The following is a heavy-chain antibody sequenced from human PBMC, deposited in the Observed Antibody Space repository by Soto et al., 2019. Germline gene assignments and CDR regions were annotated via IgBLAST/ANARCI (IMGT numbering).Heavy chain of an antibody. CDR3: AREVIAATPGAYAFDL. CDR2: ILYSGSA. V-gene: IGHV4-30-4*01. D-gene: IGHD2-15*01. Sequence: QVQLQESGPGLVKPSQTLSLTCTVSGCSISSANYFWSWVRQPPGKGLEWIGYILYSGSAYYNPFLKSRVTISVDTSKNQFFLQLNSVTAADTAVYYCAREVIAATPGAYAFDLWGQGTMLTVSS. CDR1: GCSISSANYF. J-gene: IGHJ3*01.